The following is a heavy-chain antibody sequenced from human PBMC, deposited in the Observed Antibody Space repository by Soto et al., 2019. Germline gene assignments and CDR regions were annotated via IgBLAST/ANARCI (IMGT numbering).Heavy chain of an antibody. V-gene: IGHV3-23*01. CDR2: ISGSGGGT. CDR1: GFIFSTYA. J-gene: IGHJ4*02. Sequence: EVQLLESGGGLVQPGGSLRLSCAASGFIFSTYAMSWVRQAPGKGLEWVSGISGSGGGTYYADSVKGRFTISRDNSKNTLYLQMNSLRDEDTAVYYCAKDLYDDYGGLDYWGQGTLVTVSS. CDR3: AKDLYDDYGGLDY. D-gene: IGHD4-17*01.